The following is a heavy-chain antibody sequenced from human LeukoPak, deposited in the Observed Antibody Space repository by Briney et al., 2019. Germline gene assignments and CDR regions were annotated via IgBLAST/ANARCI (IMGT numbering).Heavy chain of an antibody. D-gene: IGHD6-19*01. Sequence: PGGSLKLSCVGSGFSFDDYAMHWVRQAPGKGLEWVAAITWNSVGVVYADSVKGRFIISRDNAENSLYLQMNSLRPEDTAFYYCARNPYTSAWYEGIDYWGQGTLVAVSS. CDR3: ARNPYTSAWYEGIDY. V-gene: IGHV3-9*01. CDR1: GFSFDDYA. CDR2: ITWNSVGV. J-gene: IGHJ4*02.